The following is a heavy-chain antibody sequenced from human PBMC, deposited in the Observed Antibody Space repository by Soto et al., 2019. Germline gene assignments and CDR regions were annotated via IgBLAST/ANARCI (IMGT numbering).Heavy chain of an antibody. CDR1: GFTFSDFA. CDR3: ARELQGYSYGFDY. V-gene: IGHV3-23*01. D-gene: IGHD5-18*01. J-gene: IGHJ4*02. Sequence: HPGWSLRLSCEASGFTFSDFAMAWVRQAPGKGLEWVSSISASGVSTYFGDSVKGRFTISRDNSKNTLYLQMNSLRAEDTAVYYCARELQGYSYGFDYWGQGTLVRVS. CDR2: ISASGVST.